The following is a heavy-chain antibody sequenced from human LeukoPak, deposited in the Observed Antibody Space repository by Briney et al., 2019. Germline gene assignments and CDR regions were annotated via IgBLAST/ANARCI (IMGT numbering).Heavy chain of an antibody. Sequence: GESLKISCKGSGYSFTSHWIGWVRQMPGKGLQWMAIIYPGDSETRYSPSFQGQVTISADKSISTAYLQWSSLKASDTAMYYCARQKAAANPDYYYGMDVWGQGTTVTVSS. CDR3: ARQKAAANPDYYYGMDV. CDR2: IYPGDSET. CDR1: GYSFTSHW. V-gene: IGHV5-51*01. J-gene: IGHJ6*02. D-gene: IGHD6-13*01.